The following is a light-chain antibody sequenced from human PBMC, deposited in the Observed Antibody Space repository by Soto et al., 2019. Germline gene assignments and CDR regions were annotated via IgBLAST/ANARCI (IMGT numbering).Light chain of an antibody. Sequence: QSALTQPASVSGSLGQSITISCTGTSNDVGGYNLVSWYQQHPGKAPKLMIYEVNQRPSGVSNRFSGSKSGNTASLTISGLQPEDEADYYCCSYAGSYPVLFGGGTKLTVL. J-gene: IGLJ2*01. CDR3: CSYAGSYPVL. CDR2: EVN. V-gene: IGLV2-23*02. CDR1: SNDVGGYNL.